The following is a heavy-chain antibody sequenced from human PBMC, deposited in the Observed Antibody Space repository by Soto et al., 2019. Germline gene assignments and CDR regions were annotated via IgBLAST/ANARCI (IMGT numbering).Heavy chain of an antibody. V-gene: IGHV4-4*07. CDR1: GTSVSNYY. CDR3: ARGGIQLSYAFDY. J-gene: IGHJ4*02. D-gene: IGHD5-18*01. CDR2: IYTSGST. Sequence: LSLTCSVSGTSVSNYYWSWIRQPAGKGLEHIGRIYTSGSTSYNPSLKSRVTMSMDTSQTQIYLNLTSVTAADTAVYYCARGGIQLSYAFDYWGQGILVTVSS.